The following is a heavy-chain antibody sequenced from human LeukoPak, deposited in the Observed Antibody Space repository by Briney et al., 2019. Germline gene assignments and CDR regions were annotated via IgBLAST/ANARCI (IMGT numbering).Heavy chain of an antibody. J-gene: IGHJ6*04. CDR1: GYRFIDYW. CDR2: VYPGDSDT. V-gene: IGHV5-51*01. CDR3: ARRGWYNYNYYGMDV. D-gene: IGHD1-1*01. Sequence: GESLKISCKGSGYRFIDYWIGWVRQMPGKGLEWVGIVYPGDSDTRYSPSFQGQVTISVDKSISAAYLQWSRLKASDTAIYYCARRGWYNYNYYGMDVWGKGTTVTVSS.